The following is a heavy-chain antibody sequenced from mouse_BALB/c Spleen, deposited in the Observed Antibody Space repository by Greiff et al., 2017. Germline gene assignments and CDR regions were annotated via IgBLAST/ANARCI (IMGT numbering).Heavy chain of an antibody. CDR2: IWAGGST. D-gene: IGHD1-1*02. CDR3: ARDWVAAWFAY. Sequence: QVQLQQSGPGLVAPSQSLSITCTVSGFSLTSYGVHWVRQPPGKGLEWLGVIWAGGSTNYNSALMSRLSISKDNSKSQVFLKMNSLQTDDTAMYYCARDWVAAWFAYWGQGTLVTVSA. J-gene: IGHJ3*01. CDR1: GFSLTSYG. V-gene: IGHV2-9*02.